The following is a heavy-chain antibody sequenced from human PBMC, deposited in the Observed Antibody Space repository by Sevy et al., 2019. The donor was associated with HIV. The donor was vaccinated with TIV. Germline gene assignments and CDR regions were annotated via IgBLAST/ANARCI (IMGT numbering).Heavy chain of an antibody. V-gene: IGHV3-23*01. D-gene: IGHD3-9*01. CDR2: ISGSGGST. CDR1: GFTFSSYA. Sequence: GGSLRLSCAASGFTFSSYAMSWVRQAPGKGLEWVSAISGSGGSTYYADSVKGRFTISRDNSKNTLYLQMNSLRAEDTAVYYCANVGNYDILTGPYKGGFDYWGPGTLVTVSS. CDR3: ANVGNYDILTGPYKGGFDY. J-gene: IGHJ4*02.